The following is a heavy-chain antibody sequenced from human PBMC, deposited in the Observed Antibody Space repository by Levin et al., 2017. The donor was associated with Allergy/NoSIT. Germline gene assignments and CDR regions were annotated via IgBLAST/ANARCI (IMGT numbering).Heavy chain of an antibody. Sequence: LSLTCAASRFTFSSYDMHWVRQAPGKGLEWVAVIWYDGSNEYYADSVKGRFTISRDNSKNTLYLQMNSLRAEDTAVYYCARRGLGGQYYFDYWGQGTLVTVSS. CDR3: ARRGLGGQYYFDY. V-gene: IGHV3-33*01. D-gene: IGHD2-15*01. J-gene: IGHJ4*02. CDR1: RFTFSSYD. CDR2: IWYDGSNE.